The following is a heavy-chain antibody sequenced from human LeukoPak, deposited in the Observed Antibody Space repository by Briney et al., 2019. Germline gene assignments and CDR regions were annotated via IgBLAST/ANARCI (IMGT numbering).Heavy chain of an antibody. CDR2: IYSGGST. J-gene: IGHJ4*02. V-gene: IGHV3-53*04. D-gene: IGHD2-15*01. CDR3: ARDIGSDLDY. CDR1: GFTVSSNY. Sequence: GGSLRLSCAASGFTVSSNYMSWVRQALGKGLEWVSVIYSGGSTYYADSVKGRFTISRHNSKNTLYLQMNSLRAEDTAVYYCARDIGSDLDYWGQGTLVTVSS.